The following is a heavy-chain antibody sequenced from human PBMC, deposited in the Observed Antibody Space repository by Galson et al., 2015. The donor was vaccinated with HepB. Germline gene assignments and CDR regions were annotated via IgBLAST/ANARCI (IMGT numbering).Heavy chain of an antibody. CDR3: ARDRAYGYCSGGSCYGWFDP. CDR2: IYYSGST. V-gene: IGHV4-31*03. Sequence: LSLTCTVSGGSISSGGYYWSWIRQHPGKGLEWIGYIYYSGSTYYNPSLKSRVTLSVDTSKNQFSLKLSSVTAADTAVYYCARDRAYGYCSGGSCYGWFDPWGQGTLVTVSS. D-gene: IGHD2-15*01. CDR1: GGSISSGGYY. J-gene: IGHJ5*02.